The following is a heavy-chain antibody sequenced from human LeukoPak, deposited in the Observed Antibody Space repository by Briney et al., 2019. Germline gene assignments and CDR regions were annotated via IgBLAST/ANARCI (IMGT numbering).Heavy chain of an antibody. CDR2: IWYDGSNK. D-gene: IGHD2-2*01. CDR3: ATYCSSTSCLSDP. J-gene: IGHJ5*02. CDR1: GFTFSSYG. Sequence: GGSLRLSCAASGFTFSSYGMHWVRQAPGKGLEWVAVIWYDGSNKYYADSVKGRFTISRDNSKNTLYLQMNSLRAEDTAVYYCATYCSSTSCLSDPWGQGTLVTVSS. V-gene: IGHV3-33*01.